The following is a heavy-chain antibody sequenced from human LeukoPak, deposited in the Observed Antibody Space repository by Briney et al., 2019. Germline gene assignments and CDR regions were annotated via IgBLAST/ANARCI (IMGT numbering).Heavy chain of an antibody. Sequence: SETLSLTCTVSGGSVSSGSYYWSWIRQPPGKGLEWIGFMYYSGSTTYNPSLKSRVTISVDTSKNQFSLKLSSVTAADTAVYYCAKTRDGYNYEWGQGTLVTVSS. V-gene: IGHV4-61*01. CDR2: MYYSGST. D-gene: IGHD5-24*01. J-gene: IGHJ4*02. CDR3: AKTRDGYNYE. CDR1: GGSVSSGSYY.